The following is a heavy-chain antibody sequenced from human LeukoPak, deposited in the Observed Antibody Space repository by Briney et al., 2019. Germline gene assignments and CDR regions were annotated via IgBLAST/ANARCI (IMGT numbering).Heavy chain of an antibody. D-gene: IGHD6-19*01. Sequence: GGSLRLSCAASGFTFSYAWMSWVRQVPGKGLEWVGLIRSTADGGTTDYAAPVKGRFAISRDDSKKTLYLQMNSLKTEDSATYYCTTDPYSAGWYGDNWGQGTLVTVSS. CDR3: TTDPYSAGWYGDN. V-gene: IGHV3-15*01. J-gene: IGHJ4*02. CDR2: IRSTADGGTT. CDR1: GFTFSYAW.